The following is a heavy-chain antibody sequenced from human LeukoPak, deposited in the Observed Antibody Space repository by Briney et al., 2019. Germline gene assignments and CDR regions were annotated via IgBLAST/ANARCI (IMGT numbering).Heavy chain of an antibody. CDR2: IYYSGST. CDR1: GGSISIYY. CDR3: AGLPTILDYYYGMDV. V-gene: IGHV4-59*08. Sequence: KPSETLSLTCTVSGGSISIYYWSWIRQPPGKGLEWIGYIYYSGSTNYNPSLKSRVTISVDTSKNQFSLKLSSVAAADTAVYYCAGLPTILDYYYGMDVWGQGTTVTVSS. D-gene: IGHD5-12*01. J-gene: IGHJ6*02.